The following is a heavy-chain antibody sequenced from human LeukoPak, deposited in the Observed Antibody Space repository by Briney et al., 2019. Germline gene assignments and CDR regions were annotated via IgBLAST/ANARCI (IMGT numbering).Heavy chain of an antibody. D-gene: IGHD6-19*01. J-gene: IGHJ3*02. V-gene: IGHV1-69*13. Sequence: EASVKVSCKASGGTFSSYALSWVRQAPGQGLEWMGGIIPIFGTANYAQKFQGRVTITADESTSTAYMELSSLRSEDTAVYYCARDPRYSSGWNAFDIWGQGTRVTVSS. CDR3: ARDPRYSSGWNAFDI. CDR1: GGTFSSYA. CDR2: IIPIFGTA.